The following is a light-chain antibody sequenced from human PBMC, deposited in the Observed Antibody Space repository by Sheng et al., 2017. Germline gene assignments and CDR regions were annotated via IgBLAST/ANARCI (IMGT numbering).Light chain of an antibody. V-gene: IGKV1-6*01. Sequence: AIQLTQSPSSLSASVGDRVTITCRASQGIRQELAWYQQKPGKVPELLIYATSNLQTGVPSRFSGSGSGTDFSLTISNVQPEDFATYYCLQDSTFPFTFVQGTKLELK. J-gene: IGKJ2*01. CDR2: ATS. CDR1: QGIRQE. CDR3: LQDSTFPFT.